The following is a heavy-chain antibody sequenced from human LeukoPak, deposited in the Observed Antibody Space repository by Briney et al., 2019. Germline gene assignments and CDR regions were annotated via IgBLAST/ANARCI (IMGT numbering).Heavy chain of an antibody. V-gene: IGHV1-69*13. CDR3: ARSRVSHTTVSTLLY. CDR1: GGTFSSYA. D-gene: IGHD1-14*01. J-gene: IGHJ4*02. CDR2: IIPIFGTA. Sequence: SVKVSCKASGGTFSSYAISWVRQAPGQGLEWMGGIIPIFGTANYAQKFQGRVTITADESTSTAYMELWNLRPDDTAVYYCARSRVSHTTVSTLLYWGQGTLVTVSS.